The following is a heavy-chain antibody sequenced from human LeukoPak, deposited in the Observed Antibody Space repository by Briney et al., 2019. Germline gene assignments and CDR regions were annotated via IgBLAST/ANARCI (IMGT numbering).Heavy chain of an antibody. J-gene: IGHJ4*02. CDR3: AGTPRGVNYFDY. V-gene: IGHV1-69*01. CDR1: GGTFSSYA. CDR2: IIPIFGTA. Sequence: SVKVSCKASGGTFSSYAISWVRQAPGQGLEWMGGIIPIFGTANYAQKFQGRVTITADESTSTAYMELSSLRSEDTAVYYCAGTPRGVNYFDYWGQGTLATVSS. D-gene: IGHD3-3*01.